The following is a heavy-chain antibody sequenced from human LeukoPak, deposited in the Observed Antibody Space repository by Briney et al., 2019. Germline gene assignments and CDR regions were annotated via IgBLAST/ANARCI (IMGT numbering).Heavy chain of an antibody. J-gene: IGHJ4*02. CDR1: GYTFTSYG. D-gene: IGHD1/OR15-1a*01. CDR2: ISAYNGNT. Sequence: ALVKVSCKASGYTFTSYGISWVRQAPGQGLEWMGWISAYNGNTNYAQKLEGRVTMTTDTATSTPYMELRSLGSDDTAVYYCARDPELEQVDYWGQGTLVTVSS. CDR3: ARDPELEQVDY. V-gene: IGHV1-18*01.